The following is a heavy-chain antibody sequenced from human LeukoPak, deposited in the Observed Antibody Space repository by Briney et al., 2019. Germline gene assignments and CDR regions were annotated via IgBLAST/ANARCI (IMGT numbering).Heavy chain of an antibody. CDR1: GGSISSYN. D-gene: IGHD3-10*01. V-gene: IGHV4-59*01. Sequence: SETLSLTCIVSGGSISSYNWNWIRQPPGKGLEWIGYIYYSGSTNYNPSLKSRVTISVDTSKNQFSLKLSSVTAADTAVYYRGSGSYWVDYWGQGTLVTVSS. CDR3: GSGSYWVDY. CDR2: IYYSGST. J-gene: IGHJ4*02.